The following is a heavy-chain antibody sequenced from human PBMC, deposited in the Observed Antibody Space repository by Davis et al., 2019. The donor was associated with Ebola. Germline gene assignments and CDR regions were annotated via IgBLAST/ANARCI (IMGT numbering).Heavy chain of an antibody. V-gene: IGHV3-21*01. J-gene: IGHJ4*02. Sequence: GGSLRPSCAASGFTFTSYYMNWVRQAPGKGLEWVSSISSSGNYIYYADSVKGRFTISRDNAKNSLYLQMNSLRAEDTAVYYCARSVAPDYWGQGTLVTVSS. CDR3: ARSVAPDY. D-gene: IGHD2-15*01. CDR1: GFTFTSYY. CDR2: ISSSGNYI.